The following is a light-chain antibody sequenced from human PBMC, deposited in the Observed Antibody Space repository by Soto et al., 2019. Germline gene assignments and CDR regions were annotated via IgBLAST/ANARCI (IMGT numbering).Light chain of an antibody. Sequence: EIVLTQSPGTLSLSPGERATLSCRASQSVTRSYLAWYQLKPGQAPRLLIYGASSRATGIPDRFSGSGSGTDFTLTISRLDPEDFAVYFCQQYGSSPRTFGQGTKVEIK. V-gene: IGKV3-20*01. CDR3: QQYGSSPRT. CDR1: QSVTRSY. CDR2: GAS. J-gene: IGKJ1*01.